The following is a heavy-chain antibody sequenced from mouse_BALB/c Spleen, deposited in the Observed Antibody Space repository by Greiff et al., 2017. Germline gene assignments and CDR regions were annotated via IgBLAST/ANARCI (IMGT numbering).Heavy chain of an antibody. Sequence: LVESGAELVRPGTSVKVSCKASGYAFTNYLIEWVKQRPGQGLEWIGVINPGSGGTNYNEKFKGKATLTADKSSSTAYMQLSSLTSDDSAVYFCARQVYYDYEGFAYWGQGTLVTVSA. CDR3: ARQVYYDYEGFAY. CDR1: GYAFTNYL. J-gene: IGHJ3*01. V-gene: IGHV1-54*01. D-gene: IGHD2-4*01. CDR2: INPGSGGT.